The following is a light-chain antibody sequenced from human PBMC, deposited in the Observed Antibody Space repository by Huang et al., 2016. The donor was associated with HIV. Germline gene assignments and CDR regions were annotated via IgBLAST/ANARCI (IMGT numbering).Light chain of an antibody. CDR1: QNSTNNF. CDR3: QQYLSSPLT. CDR2: GAS. J-gene: IGKJ4*01. Sequence: DIVLTQSPGTLSLSPGERAALSCRASQNSTNNFLAWYQQRSAQAPRLLIYGASNRAIGIPDRFSGSGSETDFTLIISRLEPQDSAVYYCQQYLSSPLTFGGGTNVEIK. V-gene: IGKV3-20*01.